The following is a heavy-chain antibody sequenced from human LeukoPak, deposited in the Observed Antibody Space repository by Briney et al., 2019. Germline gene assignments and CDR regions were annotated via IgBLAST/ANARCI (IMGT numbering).Heavy chain of an antibody. CDR1: GFTFSDYY. D-gene: IGHD3-22*01. CDR2: ISSSGGTI. CDR3: ATDRGYYDSGGYYAFGAFAH. Sequence: PGGSLRLSCAASGFTFSDYYMSWIRQAPGKGLEWVSYISSSGGTIYYADSVKGRFTISRDNAKNSLYLQMNSLKTEDTAVYYCATDRGYYDSGGYYAFGAFAHWGQGALVAVSS. J-gene: IGHJ4*02. V-gene: IGHV3-11*01.